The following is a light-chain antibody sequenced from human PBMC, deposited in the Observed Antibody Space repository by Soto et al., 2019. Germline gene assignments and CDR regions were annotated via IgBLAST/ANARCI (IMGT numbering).Light chain of an antibody. Sequence: EIVMRQSTATLSVAPGERATVSCRASQSVSSNLAWYQQKPGQAPRLLIYGASTRATGIPARFSGSGSGTEFTLTISSLQSEDFAVYYCQQYNNWPRGTFGQGTKVDI. J-gene: IGKJ1*01. CDR1: QSVSSN. V-gene: IGKV3-15*01. CDR2: GAS. CDR3: QQYNNWPRGT.